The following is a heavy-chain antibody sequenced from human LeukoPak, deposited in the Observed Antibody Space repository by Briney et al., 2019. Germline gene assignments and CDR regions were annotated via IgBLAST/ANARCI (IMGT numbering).Heavy chain of an antibody. D-gene: IGHD3-3*01. J-gene: IGHJ4*02. Sequence: SETLSLTCTVSGFSISSGYYWSWIRQPPGKGLEWIGEINHSGSTNYNPSLKSRVTISVDTSKNQFSLKLSSVTAADTAVYYCARGFGVVSPIDYWGQGTLVTVSS. CDR3: ARGFGVVSPIDY. V-gene: IGHV4-34*01. CDR1: GFSISSGYY. CDR2: INHSGST.